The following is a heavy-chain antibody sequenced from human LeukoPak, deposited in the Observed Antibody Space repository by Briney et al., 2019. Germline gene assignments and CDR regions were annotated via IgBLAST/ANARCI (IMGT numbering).Heavy chain of an antibody. CDR1: GYTFTGYY. J-gene: IGHJ4*02. CDR3: ASSKDYYDSSGFARTLDY. Sequence: ASVKVSCKASGYTFTGYYMHWVRQAPGQGLEWMGWINPNSGGTNYAQKFQGRVTMTRDTSISTAYMELSRLRSDDTAVYYCASSKDYYDSSGFARTLDYWGQGTLVTVSS. V-gene: IGHV1-2*02. D-gene: IGHD3-22*01. CDR2: INPNSGGT.